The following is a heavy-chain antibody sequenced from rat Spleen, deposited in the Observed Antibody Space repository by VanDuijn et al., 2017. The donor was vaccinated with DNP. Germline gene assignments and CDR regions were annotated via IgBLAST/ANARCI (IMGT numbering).Heavy chain of an antibody. D-gene: IGHD5-1*01. CDR3: KLGGAY. V-gene: IGHV5-58*01. CDR1: GFTFSSYW. CDR2: ITKSGSDT. J-gene: IGHJ2*01. Sequence: EVQLVETGGGLVQPGRSLKLSCVASGFTFSSYWMYWIRQAPGEGLEWVASITKSGSDTKYRDSVQGRFTISRDNAKNTLYLQMDSLRSEDTATYYCKLGGAYWGQGVMVTVSS.